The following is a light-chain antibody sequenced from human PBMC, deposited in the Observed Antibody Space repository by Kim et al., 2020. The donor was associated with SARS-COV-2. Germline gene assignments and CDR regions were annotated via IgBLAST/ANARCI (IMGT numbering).Light chain of an antibody. CDR1: QSVSTY. V-gene: IGKV3-20*01. CDR3: QQYGRSPLS. CDR2: GAS. J-gene: IGKJ4*01. Sequence: ETVLTQSPGTLSLSPGERVILSCRASQSVSTYLALYQQKLGQAPRLLIYGASIRATGIPDRFSGSGSGTDFTLTINRLEPEDFAVYSCQQYGRSPLSFGGGAKVDIK.